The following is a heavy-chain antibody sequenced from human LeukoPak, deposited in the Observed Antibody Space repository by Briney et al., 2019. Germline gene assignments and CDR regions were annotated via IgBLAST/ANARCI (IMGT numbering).Heavy chain of an antibody. CDR1: GFTFSNAY. V-gene: IGHV4-34*01. J-gene: IGHJ4*02. CDR2: INHSGST. Sequence: KTGGSLRLSCAASGFTFSNAYMNWVRQAPGKGLEWIGEINHSGSTNYNPSLKSRVTISVDTSKNQFSLKLSSVTAADTAVYYCARGRDSSSGVPHYFDYWGQGTLVTVSS. D-gene: IGHD6-13*01. CDR3: ARGRDSSSGVPHYFDY.